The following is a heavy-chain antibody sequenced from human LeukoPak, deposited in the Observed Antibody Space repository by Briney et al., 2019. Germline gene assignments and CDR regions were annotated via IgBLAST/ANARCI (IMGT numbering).Heavy chain of an antibody. J-gene: IGHJ6*04. CDR1: GGSISSSNW. Sequence: SETLSLTCTVSGGSISSSNWWSWVRQPPGKGLEWIGEIYHSGSTNYNPSLKSRVTISVDKSKNQFSLKLSSVTAADTAVYYCARATELVGYYGMDVWGKGTTVTVSS. CDR3: ARATELVGYYGMDV. V-gene: IGHV4-4*02. CDR2: IYHSGST. D-gene: IGHD5-24*01.